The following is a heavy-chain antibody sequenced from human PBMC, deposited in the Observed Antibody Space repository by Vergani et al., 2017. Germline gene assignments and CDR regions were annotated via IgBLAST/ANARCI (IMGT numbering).Heavy chain of an antibody. Sequence: QLQLQESGPGLVKPSETLSLTCTVSGGSISSSSYYWGWIRQPPGKGLEWIGSIYYSGSTYYNPSLKSRVTISVDTSKNQFSLKLSSVTAADTAVYYCAREPEGYCTNGVCHGMDVWGKGTTVTVSS. CDR3: AREPEGYCTNGVCHGMDV. CDR2: IYYSGST. V-gene: IGHV4-39*02. D-gene: IGHD2-8*01. CDR1: GGSISSSSYY. J-gene: IGHJ6*04.